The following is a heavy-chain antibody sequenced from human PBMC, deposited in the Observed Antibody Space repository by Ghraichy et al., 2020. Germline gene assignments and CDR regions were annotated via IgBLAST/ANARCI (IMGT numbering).Heavy chain of an antibody. D-gene: IGHD3-9*01. CDR1: GDSISSGDYY. CDR2: VFYSGST. Sequence: SLNISCTVSGDSISSGDYYWSWIRQSPGKGLEWIGYVFYSGSTYYNPSLKSRVSISIDTSKNQFSLSLSSVTAADTAVYFWARDHKYNILPGFDYWGQGTLVTVSS. CDR3: ARDHKYNILPGFDY. J-gene: IGHJ4*02. V-gene: IGHV4-30-4*01.